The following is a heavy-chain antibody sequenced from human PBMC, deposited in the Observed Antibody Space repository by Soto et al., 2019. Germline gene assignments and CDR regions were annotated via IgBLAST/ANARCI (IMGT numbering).Heavy chain of an antibody. Sequence: QVQLVESGGGVVQPGRSLRLSCAASGFTFSSYAMHWVRQAPGKGLEWVAVISYDGSNKYYADSVKGRFTISRDNSKNTLYLLMNSLRAEDTAVYYCARDGGDSSGPSSYWGQGTLVTVSS. D-gene: IGHD3-22*01. V-gene: IGHV3-30-3*01. CDR2: ISYDGSNK. J-gene: IGHJ4*02. CDR1: GFTFSSYA. CDR3: ARDGGDSSGPSSY.